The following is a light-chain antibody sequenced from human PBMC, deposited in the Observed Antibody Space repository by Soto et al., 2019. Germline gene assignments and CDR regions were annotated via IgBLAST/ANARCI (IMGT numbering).Light chain of an antibody. V-gene: IGKV3-20*01. CDR2: GQS. CDR1: QSISSSY. CDR3: MQYGKFAMFS. Sequence: ESVSTQSPDTLSLSPGDLATLSCRTSQSISSSYLARYKKKPGQAPSPLIYGQSNRGTGTHDRFRGGVSGTDFTLTISSLEPEDFEVYYCMQYGKFAMFSFGQGTNLEIK. J-gene: IGKJ2*03.